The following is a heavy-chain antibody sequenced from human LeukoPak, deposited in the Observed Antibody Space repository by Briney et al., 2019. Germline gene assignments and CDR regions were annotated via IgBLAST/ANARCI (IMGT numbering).Heavy chain of an antibody. CDR2: INHSGST. Sequence: SETLSLTCAVYGGSFSGYYWSWIRQPPGKGLEWIGEINHSGSTNYNPSLKSRVTISVDTSKNQFSLKLSSVTAADTAVYHCATSYSYSSGWYSVDYWGQGTLVTVSS. V-gene: IGHV4-34*01. D-gene: IGHD6-19*01. J-gene: IGHJ4*02. CDR1: GGSFSGYY. CDR3: ATSYSYSSGWYSVDY.